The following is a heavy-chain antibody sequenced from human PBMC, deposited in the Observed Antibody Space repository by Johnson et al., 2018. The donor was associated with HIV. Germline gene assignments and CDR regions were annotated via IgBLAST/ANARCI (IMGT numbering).Heavy chain of an antibody. V-gene: IGHV3-74*01. CDR1: GFTFSRYW. J-gene: IGHJ3*02. CDR2: IYSDGSST. Sequence: VQLMESGGGLVQPGGSLRLSCAASGFTFSRYWMHWVRQAPGKGLVWVSRIYSDGSSTTSADSVQGRFSISRDNAKNTLYLQMDSLRVEDTAVYYCARERDYYDSSGYSGAFDIWGRGTMVTVSS. CDR3: ARERDYYDSSGYSGAFDI. D-gene: IGHD3-22*01.